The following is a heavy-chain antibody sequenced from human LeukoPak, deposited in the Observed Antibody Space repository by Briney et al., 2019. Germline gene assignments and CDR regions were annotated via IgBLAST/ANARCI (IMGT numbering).Heavy chain of an antibody. CDR3: ARDQSGSYGTIDAFDI. CDR1: GGSFSGYY. J-gene: IGHJ3*02. V-gene: IGHV4-34*01. CDR2: INHSGST. Sequence: SETLSLTCAVYGGSFSGYYWSWIRQPPGKGLEWIGEINHSGSTNYNPSLKSRVTISVDTSKNQFSLKLSSVTAADTAVYYCARDQSGSYGTIDAFDIWGQGTMVTVSS. D-gene: IGHD1-26*01.